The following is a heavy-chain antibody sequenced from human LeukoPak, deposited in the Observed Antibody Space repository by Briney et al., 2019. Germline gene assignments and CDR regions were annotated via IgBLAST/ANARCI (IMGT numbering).Heavy chain of an antibody. V-gene: IGHV3-30*18. CDR3: AKDRDYYDSPYYGMDL. J-gene: IGHJ6*02. D-gene: IGHD3-10*01. CDR1: GFLFSSYG. Sequence: GGSLRLSCAASGFLFSSYGMHWVRQAPGKGLEWVAIISYDGGIKYHADSVKGRFSISRDNSKNTLYLQINSLSTEDTAVYYCAKDRDYYDSPYYGMDLWGQGTTVTVS. CDR2: ISYDGGIK.